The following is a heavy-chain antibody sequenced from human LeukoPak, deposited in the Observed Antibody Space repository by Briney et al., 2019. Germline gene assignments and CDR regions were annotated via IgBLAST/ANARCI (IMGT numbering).Heavy chain of an antibody. CDR3: ARRPLHSQNWLAP. CDR1: GGSFTSYW. J-gene: IGHJ5*02. Sequence: GESLQISFKGYGGSFTSYWVAWVRQVPGKGLEGVGIIFPGEADTRYSPSIQGPVTISVDRSISTAYLQWSSLKASDTAIYYCARRPLHSQNWLAPWGQGTLVTVSS. V-gene: IGHV5-51*01. CDR2: IFPGEADT.